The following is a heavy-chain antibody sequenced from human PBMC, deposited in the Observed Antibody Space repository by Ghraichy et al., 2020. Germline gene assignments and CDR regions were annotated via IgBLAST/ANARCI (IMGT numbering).Heavy chain of an antibody. Sequence: SETLSLTCAVYGGSFSGYYWSWIHQPPGKGLEWIGEINHSGSTNYNPSLKSRVTISVDTSKNQFSLKLSSVTTADTAVYYCARQFGMYSSGWYRRRGFDYWGQGTLVTVSS. D-gene: IGHD6-19*01. CDR2: INHSGST. CDR3: ARQFGMYSSGWYRRRGFDY. CDR1: GGSFSGYY. J-gene: IGHJ4*02. V-gene: IGHV4-34*01.